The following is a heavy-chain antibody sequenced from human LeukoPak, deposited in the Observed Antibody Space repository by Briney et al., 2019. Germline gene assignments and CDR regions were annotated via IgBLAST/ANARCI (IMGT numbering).Heavy chain of an antibody. CDR3: ARQDSYYVAFDI. Sequence: GDLLKFCAAGSGNSSSNYRNGWRQEPGGKLQGLSGINYAGDSDTRYSPSFRGTVTISADKYNSTAYLQWSSLKASDTVMYYCARQDSYYVAFDIWGQGTMVTVSS. V-gene: IGHV5-51*07. CDR1: GNSSSNYR. D-gene: IGHD3-10*01. J-gene: IGHJ3*02. CDR2: NYAGDSDT.